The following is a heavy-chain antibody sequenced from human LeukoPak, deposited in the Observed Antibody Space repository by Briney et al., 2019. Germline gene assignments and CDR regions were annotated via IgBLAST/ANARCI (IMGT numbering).Heavy chain of an antibody. CDR3: AKARVVVNWRGAALDY. Sequence: PVGSLRLSCIESGFSFSSCVMYWGRQAPGKGLEWVSFIWGDGSNKYYADSVKGRFTISRDNSKNTLYLQLDSLRAEDTAVYYCAKARVVVNWRGAALDYWGQGTMVTVSS. CDR1: GFSFSSCV. V-gene: IGHV3-30*02. CDR2: IWGDGSNK. J-gene: IGHJ4*02. D-gene: IGHD2-15*01.